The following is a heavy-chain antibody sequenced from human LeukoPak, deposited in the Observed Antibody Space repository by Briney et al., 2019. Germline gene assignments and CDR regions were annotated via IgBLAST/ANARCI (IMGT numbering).Heavy chain of an antibody. D-gene: IGHD3-10*01. V-gene: IGHV3-30*02. J-gene: IGHJ4*02. CDR1: GFIFSSYG. CDR3: AKDAGRGAMVDY. CDR2: IRYDGSDT. Sequence: GGSLRLSCSASGFIFSSYGMHWVRQAPGKGLEWVAFIRYDGSDTHYADSVWGRFTASRDNSKNTLYLQMNSLRAEDTSVYYCAKDAGRGAMVDYWGQGTLVTVSS.